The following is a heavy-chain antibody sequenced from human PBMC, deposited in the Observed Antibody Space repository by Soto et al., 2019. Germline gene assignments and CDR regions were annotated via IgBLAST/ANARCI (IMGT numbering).Heavy chain of an antibody. CDR1: GGSISSYY. CDR3: AREGNTMVWGVIRGGEYYHYGMDV. Sequence: SETLSLTCTVSGGSISSYYWSWIRQPPGKGLEWIGYIYYSGSTNYNPSLKSRVTISVDTSKNQFSLKLSSVTAADTAVYYCAREGNTMVWGVIRGGEYYHYGMDVWGQGTTVTVSS. V-gene: IGHV4-59*01. CDR2: IYYSGST. D-gene: IGHD3-10*01. J-gene: IGHJ6*02.